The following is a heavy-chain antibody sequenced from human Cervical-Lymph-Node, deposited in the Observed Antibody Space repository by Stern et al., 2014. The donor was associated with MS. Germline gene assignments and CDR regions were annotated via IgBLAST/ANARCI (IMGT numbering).Heavy chain of an antibody. V-gene: IGHV3-33*01. CDR1: GFTFSSYG. Sequence: VQLVESGGGVVQPGRSLRLSCAASGFTFSSYGMHWVRQAPGKGLEWVAVIWYDGSNKYYADSVKGRFTISRDNSKNTLYLQMNSLRAEDTAVYYCARDRYSSSWYHYYYYGMDVWGQGTTVTVSS. CDR2: IWYDGSNK. D-gene: IGHD6-13*01. CDR3: ARDRYSSSWYHYYYYGMDV. J-gene: IGHJ6*02.